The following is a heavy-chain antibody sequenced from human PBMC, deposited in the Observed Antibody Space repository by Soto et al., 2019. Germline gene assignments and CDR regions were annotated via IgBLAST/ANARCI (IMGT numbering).Heavy chain of an antibody. CDR2: IYYSGST. CDR1: GGSISSGDYY. V-gene: IGHV4-30-4*01. J-gene: IGHJ5*02. D-gene: IGHD6-19*01. Sequence: SETLSLTCTVSGGSISSGDYYWSWIRQPPGKGLEWIGYIYYSGSTYYNPSLKSRVTISVDTSKNQFSLKLSSVTAADTAVYYCARARIGSSGWPNWFDPWGQGTLVTVSS. CDR3: ARARIGSSGWPNWFDP.